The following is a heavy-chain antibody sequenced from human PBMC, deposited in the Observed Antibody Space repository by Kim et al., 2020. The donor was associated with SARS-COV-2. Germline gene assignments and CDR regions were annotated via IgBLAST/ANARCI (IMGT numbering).Heavy chain of an antibody. D-gene: IGHD3-9*01. J-gene: IGHJ4*02. Sequence: GGSLRLSCAASGFTFSNAWMSWVRQAPGKGLEWVGRIKSKTDGGTTDYAAPVKGRFTISRDDSKNTLYLQMNSLKTEDTAVYYCTTDSGILTPNTEFDYWGQGTLVTVSS. CDR3: TTDSGILTPNTEFDY. V-gene: IGHV3-15*01. CDR2: IKSKTDGGTT. CDR1: GFTFSNAW.